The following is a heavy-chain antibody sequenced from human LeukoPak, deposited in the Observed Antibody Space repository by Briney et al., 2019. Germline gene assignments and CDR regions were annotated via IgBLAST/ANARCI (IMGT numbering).Heavy chain of an antibody. CDR3: AREWWELHV. CDR1: GFTFSTYS. Sequence: PGGSLRLSCVASGFTFSTYSMHWVRQAPGKGLEWVAVISYDGSNKYYADSVKGRFTISRDNSKNTLYLQMNSLRAEDTAVYYCAREWWELHVWGQGTLVTVSS. D-gene: IGHD1-26*01. J-gene: IGHJ4*02. V-gene: IGHV3-30*03. CDR2: ISYDGSNK.